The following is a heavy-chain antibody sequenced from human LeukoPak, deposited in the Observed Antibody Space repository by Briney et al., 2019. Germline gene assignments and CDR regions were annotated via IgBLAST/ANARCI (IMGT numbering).Heavy chain of an antibody. D-gene: IGHD4-17*01. CDR1: GFTFSSYA. CDR2: ISYDGSNK. V-gene: IGHV3-30*04. J-gene: IGHJ4*02. CDR3: ARDPPYGDYTLDFDY. Sequence: GGSLRLSCAASGFTFSSYAMHWVRQAPGKGLEWVAVISYDGSNKYYADSVKGRFTISRDNAKNSLYLQMNSLRAEDTAVYYCARDPPYGDYTLDFDYWGQGTLVTVSS.